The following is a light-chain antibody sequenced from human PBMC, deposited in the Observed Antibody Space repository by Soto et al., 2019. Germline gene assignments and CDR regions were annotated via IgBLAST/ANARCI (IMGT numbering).Light chain of an antibody. CDR2: KAS. CDR1: QSISSW. Sequence: DIQGTQSPSTLSASVGDRVTITCRASQSISSWLAWYQQKPGKAPKLLIYKASSLESGVPSRFSGSGSGTEFTLTISSLQPDDFATYYCQQYNSFWTFGQGTKVEIK. V-gene: IGKV1-5*03. J-gene: IGKJ1*01. CDR3: QQYNSFWT.